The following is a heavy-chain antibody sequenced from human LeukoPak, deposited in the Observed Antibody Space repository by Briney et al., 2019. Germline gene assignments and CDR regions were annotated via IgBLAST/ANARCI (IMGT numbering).Heavy chain of an antibody. CDR2: IYYSGST. V-gene: IGHV4-59*01. CDR3: ARAPHY. J-gene: IGHJ4*02. CDR1: GGSISSYY. Sequence: PSETLSLTCTVSGGSISSYYWSWIRQPPGKGLEWIGYIYYSGSTNYNPYLKSRVTISVDTSKNQFSLKLSSVTAADTAVYYCARAPHYWGQGTLVTVSS.